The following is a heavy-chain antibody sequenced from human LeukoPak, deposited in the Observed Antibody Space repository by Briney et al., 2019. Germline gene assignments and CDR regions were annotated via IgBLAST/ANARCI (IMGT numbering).Heavy chain of an antibody. J-gene: IGHJ5*02. V-gene: IGHV1-24*01. CDR3: ATDPDYYGSDEGPFDP. D-gene: IGHD3-10*01. CDR2: FDPEDGET. Sequence: ASVKVSCKVSGYTLTELSMHWVRQAPGKGLEWMGGFDPEDGETIYAQKFQGRVTMTEDTSADTAYMELSSLRSEDTAVYYCATDPDYYGSDEGPFDPWGQGTLVTVSS. CDR1: GYTLTELS.